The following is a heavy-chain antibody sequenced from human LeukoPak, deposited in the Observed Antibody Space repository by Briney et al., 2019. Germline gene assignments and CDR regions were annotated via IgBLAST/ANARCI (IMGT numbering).Heavy chain of an antibody. D-gene: IGHD6-19*01. CDR3: ARGEQWLVFDY. CDR2: INPNSGGT. J-gene: IGHJ4*02. CDR1: RYTFTGYY. Sequence: APVKVSCKASRYTFTGYYMHWVRQAPGQGLEWMGWINPNSGGTKYAQKFQGRVTMTRDTSISTAYMELSRLRSDDTAVYYCARGEQWLVFDYWGQGTLVTVSS. V-gene: IGHV1-2*02.